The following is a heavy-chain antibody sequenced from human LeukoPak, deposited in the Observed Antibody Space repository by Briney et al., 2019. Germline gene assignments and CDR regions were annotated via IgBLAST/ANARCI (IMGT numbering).Heavy chain of an antibody. Sequence: GGSLRLSCAASGFTFSSYSMNWVRQAPGKGLEWVSSISSSSSYIYYADSVKGRFTISRDNAKNSLYLQMNSLRAEDTAIYYCAKRGYSAAAQTFFFDYWGQGTLVTVSS. V-gene: IGHV3-21*01. CDR3: AKRGYSAAAQTFFFDY. CDR2: ISSSSSYI. J-gene: IGHJ4*02. D-gene: IGHD6-13*01. CDR1: GFTFSSYS.